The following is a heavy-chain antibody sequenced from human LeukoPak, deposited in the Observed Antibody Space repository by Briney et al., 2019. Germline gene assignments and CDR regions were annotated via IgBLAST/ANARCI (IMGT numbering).Heavy chain of an antibody. CDR2: ISSSSAHI. CDR3: ARDIGGSYTAIDY. J-gene: IGHJ4*02. V-gene: IGHV3-21*01. CDR1: GFTFSSYS. D-gene: IGHD1-26*01. Sequence: GGSLRPSCAASGFTFSSYSMNWVRQAPGKGLEWVSFISSSSAHINYADSVKGRFTISRDNPRNSLYLQMNSLRAEDTAVYYCARDIGGSYTAIDYWGQGTLVTVSS.